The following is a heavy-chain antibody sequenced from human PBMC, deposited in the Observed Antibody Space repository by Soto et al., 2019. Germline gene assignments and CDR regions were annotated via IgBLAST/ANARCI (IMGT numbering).Heavy chain of an antibody. CDR3: AHAGDYDLMTLDH. Sequence: KESGPTLVRPAQTLTLTCAFSGFSLSTYHMGVAWIRQPPGKALEWLALIYWDDDKRYSPSLKDRLAISKGTSSNQVVLTITNVDPGDTATYFCAHAGDYDLMTLDHWGPGTLVTVSS. D-gene: IGHD4-17*01. V-gene: IGHV2-5*02. CDR2: IYWDDDK. CDR1: GFSLSTYHMG. J-gene: IGHJ4*02.